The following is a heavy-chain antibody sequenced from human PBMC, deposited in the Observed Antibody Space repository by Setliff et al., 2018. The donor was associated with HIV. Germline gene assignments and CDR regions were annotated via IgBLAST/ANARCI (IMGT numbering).Heavy chain of an antibody. D-gene: IGHD1-26*01. CDR2: ISSSGSPI. V-gene: IGHV3-48*03. Sequence: PGVSLRLSCAASGFSFNNYVMHWVRQAPGKGLEWLSYISSSGSPIYYAGSVKGRFMFSRDTTKTSFYLQMNSLRAEDTGVYYRTRGEDWGQGTLVTVSS. CDR1: GFSFNNYV. CDR3: TRGED. J-gene: IGHJ4*02.